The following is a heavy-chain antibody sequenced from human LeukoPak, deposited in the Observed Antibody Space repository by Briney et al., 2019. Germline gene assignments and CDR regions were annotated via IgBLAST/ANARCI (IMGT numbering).Heavy chain of an antibody. CDR2: IIPIFDEA. J-gene: IGHJ4*02. V-gene: IGHV1-69*04. CDR3: ERRPERWPQNHRTLDN. D-gene: IGHD5-24*01. Sequence: SVKVSCKASGGTFSNYVISWVRQAPGQGLEWMGRIIPIFDEAIYAQEFQGRVTITADKSTSTAYMELGSLRSEDTAVYYCERRPERWPQNHRTLDNWGQGTLVTVSS. CDR1: GGTFSNYV.